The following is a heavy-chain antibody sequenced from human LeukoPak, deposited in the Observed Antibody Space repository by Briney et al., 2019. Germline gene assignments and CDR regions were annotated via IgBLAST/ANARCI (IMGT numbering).Heavy chain of an antibody. CDR2: INHSGRT. CDR1: GGSFSDYF. CDR3: ARGGTTVTTLDY. D-gene: IGHD4-11*01. V-gene: IGHV4-34*01. Sequence: PSETLSLLCGVYGGSFSDYFWGWIRPPSGKGLGWIVEINHSGRTYYYPSLKSWVTISVDTSKNQFSLKLSSVTAADTAVYYCARGGTTVTTLDYWGQGTLVTVSS. J-gene: IGHJ4*02.